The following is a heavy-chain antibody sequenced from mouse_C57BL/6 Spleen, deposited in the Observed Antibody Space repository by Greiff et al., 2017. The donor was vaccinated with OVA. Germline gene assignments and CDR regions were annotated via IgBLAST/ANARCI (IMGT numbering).Heavy chain of an antibody. V-gene: IGHV8-5*01. CDR1: GFSLSTSNMG. CDR3: AQMGHVSSYSGSFLYY. Sequence: QVTLKESGPGILQPSQTLSLTCSSSGFSLSTSNMGIGWIRQPSGKGLEWLAHIWWNDDKYYNPSLKSRLTLSKDTSNNQVFLKITSVDTADTATYYFAQMGHVSSYSGSFLYYWGQGTTLTVSS. CDR2: IWWNDDK. J-gene: IGHJ2*01. D-gene: IGHD1-1*01.